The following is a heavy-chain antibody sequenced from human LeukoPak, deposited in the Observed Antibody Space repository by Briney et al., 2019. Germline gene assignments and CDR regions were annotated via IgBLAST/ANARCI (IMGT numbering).Heavy chain of an antibody. CDR2: ISYDGSNK. D-gene: IGHD3-9*01. CDR1: GFTFSSYA. Sequence: PGGSLRLSCAASGFTFSSYAMHWVRQAPGKGLEWVAVISYDGSNKYYADSVKGRFTISRDNSKNTLYLQMNSLRAEDTAVYYCARDYDILTGYRIEHQYYYYYYGMDVWGQGTTATVSS. J-gene: IGHJ6*02. V-gene: IGHV3-30*14. CDR3: ARDYDILTGYRIEHQYYYYYYGMDV.